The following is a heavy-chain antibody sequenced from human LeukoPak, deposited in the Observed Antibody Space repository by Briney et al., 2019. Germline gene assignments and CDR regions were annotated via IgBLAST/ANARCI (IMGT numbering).Heavy chain of an antibody. CDR1: GFTFSTYS. D-gene: IGHD5-24*01. CDR3: AKDDRWLQFCC. Sequence: GGSLRLSCAASGFTFSTYSMNWVRQAPGKGLEWVSGIIPSGHTTYYADSVRGRFTISRDNSRNTVYLQMNSLRAEDTAVYYCAKDDRWLQFCCWGQGTLVTVSA. CDR2: IIPSGHTT. V-gene: IGHV3-23*01. J-gene: IGHJ4*02.